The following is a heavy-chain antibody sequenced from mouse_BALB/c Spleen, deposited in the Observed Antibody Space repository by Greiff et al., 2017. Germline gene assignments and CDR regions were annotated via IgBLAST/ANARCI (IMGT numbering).Heavy chain of an antibody. Sequence: QVHVKQPGAELVKPGASVKLSCKASGYTFTSYWMHWVKQRPGQGLEWIGEINPSNGRTNYNEKFKSKATLTVDKSSSTAYMQLSSLTSEDSAVYYCAPSTDWFAYWGQGTLVTVSA. D-gene: IGHD1-1*01. V-gene: IGHV1S81*02. CDR3: APSTDWFAY. CDR1: GYTFTSYW. J-gene: IGHJ3*01. CDR2: INPSNGRT.